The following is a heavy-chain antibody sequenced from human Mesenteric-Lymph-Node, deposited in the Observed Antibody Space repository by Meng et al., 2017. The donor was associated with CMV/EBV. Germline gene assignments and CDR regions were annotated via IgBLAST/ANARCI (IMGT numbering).Heavy chain of an antibody. Sequence: KVSCKGSGYSFTSYWIGLVRQMPGKRREWMGMIYPGDSDTRYSPSFQGQVTISADKSISTAYLQWSSLKASDTAMYYCARTPPYYSIWGGWFDPWGQGTLVTVSS. J-gene: IGHJ5*02. CDR3: ARTPPYYSIWGGWFDP. D-gene: IGHD4-11*01. V-gene: IGHV5-51*01. CDR2: IYPGDSDT. CDR1: GYSFTSYW.